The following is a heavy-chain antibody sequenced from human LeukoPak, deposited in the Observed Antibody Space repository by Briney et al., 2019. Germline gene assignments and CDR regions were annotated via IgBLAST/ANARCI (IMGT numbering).Heavy chain of an antibody. CDR3: ARDWEIAAAGD. V-gene: IGHV3-33*01. CDR1: GFTFSTYN. J-gene: IGHJ4*02. Sequence: GGSLRLSCAASGFTFSTYNMHWVRQTPDKGLEWVAVIWYDGSNKYYADSVKGRFTISRDNSKNTLYLQMNSLRAEDTAVYYCARDWEIAAAGDWGQGTLVTVSS. D-gene: IGHD6-13*01. CDR2: IWYDGSNK.